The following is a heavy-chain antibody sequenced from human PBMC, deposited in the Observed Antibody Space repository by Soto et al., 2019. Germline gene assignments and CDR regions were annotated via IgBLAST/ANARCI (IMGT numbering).Heavy chain of an antibody. J-gene: IGHJ4*02. CDR3: AKDTYGFDY. V-gene: IGHV3-23*01. CDR2: ISGGAGST. Sequence: EVQLLESGGGLVQPGGSLRLSCVASGFTFSNYAMNWVRQAPGKGLEWVSAISGGAGSTNYADSVKGRFTISRDTSKNTLFLQMNSLRADDTAVYYCAKDTYGFDYWGQGTLVTVSS. CDR1: GFTFSNYA. D-gene: IGHD3-10*01.